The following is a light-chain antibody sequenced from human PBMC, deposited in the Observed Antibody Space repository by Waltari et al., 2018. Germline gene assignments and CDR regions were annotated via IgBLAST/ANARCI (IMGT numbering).Light chain of an antibody. CDR2: DDS. Sequence: SYVLTQPPSVSVAPGRTATITRGGDNIGRPGVNWYQQRPGQAPVLVVYDDSDRPSDIPERFSGSISGNMATLTVSRVEAGDEADYYCQVWDSSRDLVLIGGGTKLTVL. CDR1: NIGRPG. V-gene: IGLV3-21*03. CDR3: QVWDSSRDLVL. J-gene: IGLJ2*01.